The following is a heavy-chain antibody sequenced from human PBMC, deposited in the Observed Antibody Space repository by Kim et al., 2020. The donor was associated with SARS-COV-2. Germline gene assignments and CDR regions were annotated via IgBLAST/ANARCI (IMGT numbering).Heavy chain of an antibody. CDR1: GFTFSSYA. D-gene: IGHD6-19*01. J-gene: IGHJ4*02. V-gene: IGHV3-23*01. CDR3: AKDRDPTFIAVAGTVDY. CDR2: ISGSGGST. Sequence: GGSLRLSCAASGFTFSSYAMSWVRQAPGKGLEWVSAISGSGGSTYYADSVKGRFTISRDNSKNTLYLQMNSLRAEDTAVYYCAKDRDPTFIAVAGTVDYWGQGKLVTVSS.